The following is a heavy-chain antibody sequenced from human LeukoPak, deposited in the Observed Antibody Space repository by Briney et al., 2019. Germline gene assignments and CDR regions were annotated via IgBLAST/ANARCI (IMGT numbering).Heavy chain of an antibody. CDR1: GGSISSSSYY. D-gene: IGHD4-23*01. V-gene: IGHV4-39*01. J-gene: IGHJ4*02. CDR2: IYYSGST. Sequence: PSETLSLTCTVSGGSISSSSYYWGWIRQPPGKGLEWIGSIYYSGSTYYNPSLKSRVTISVDTPKNQFSLKLSSVTAADTAVYYCARNSYGGNSLDYWGQGTLVTASS. CDR3: ARNSYGGNSLDY.